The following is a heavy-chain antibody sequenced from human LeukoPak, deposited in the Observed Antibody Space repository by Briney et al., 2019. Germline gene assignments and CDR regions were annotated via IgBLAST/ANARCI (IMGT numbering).Heavy chain of an antibody. CDR2: INHSGST. D-gene: IGHD3-3*01. CDR3: ARAAAIFGVVTPSHPNMDV. V-gene: IGHV4-34*01. J-gene: IGHJ6*03. CDR1: GGSFSGYY. Sequence: PSETLSLACAVYGGSFSGYYWNWIRQPPGKGLEWIGEINHSGSTNYNPSLKSRVTISVDASKRQFSLKVSSVTAADTAVYYCARAAAIFGVVTPSHPNMDVWGKGTTVTVSS.